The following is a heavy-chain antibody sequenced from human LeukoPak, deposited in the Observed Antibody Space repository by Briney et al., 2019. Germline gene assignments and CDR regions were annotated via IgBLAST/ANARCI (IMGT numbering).Heavy chain of an antibody. D-gene: IGHD1-20*01. Sequence: SETLSLTCTVSGNSISSGDYYWSWIRQPAGKGLEWIGRIYTSGSTTYNPSLKSRVTLSGDTSENQFSLGLSSVTAADTAVYYCARGSNNWNDVGAFDIWGQGTMVTVSS. J-gene: IGHJ3*02. CDR1: GNSISSGDYY. CDR2: IYTSGST. V-gene: IGHV4-61*02. CDR3: ARGSNNWNDVGAFDI.